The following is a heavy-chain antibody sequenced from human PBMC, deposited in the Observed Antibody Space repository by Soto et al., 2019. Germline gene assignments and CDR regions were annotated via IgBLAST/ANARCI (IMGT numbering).Heavy chain of an antibody. CDR1: GFTFSNYW. CDR3: AREPASVDY. Sequence: EVPLVESGGGLVQPGGSLRLSCAASGFTFSNYWMSWVRQAPGKGLEWVANIKQDGSETYYVDSVKGRFTISRDNAKNSLYLQMNSLRVEDTAVYYCAREPASVDYWGQGTLVTVSS. CDR2: IKQDGSET. J-gene: IGHJ4*02. V-gene: IGHV3-7*01.